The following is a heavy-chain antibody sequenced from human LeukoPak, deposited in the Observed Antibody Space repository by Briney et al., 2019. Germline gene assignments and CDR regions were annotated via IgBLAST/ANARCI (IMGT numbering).Heavy chain of an antibody. J-gene: IGHJ4*02. CDR1: GGSIINSY. D-gene: IGHD5-24*01. CDR2: ISFGGSP. Sequence: ETLSLSCTVSGGSIINSYWSWIRQPPGKGLEWIGYISFGGSPNYSPSLKSRVTMSVDTSENQFSLKLSSVTPADTAVYYCARERDGYNSLRYFDYWGQGTLVTVSS. V-gene: IGHV4-59*12. CDR3: ARERDGYNSLRYFDY.